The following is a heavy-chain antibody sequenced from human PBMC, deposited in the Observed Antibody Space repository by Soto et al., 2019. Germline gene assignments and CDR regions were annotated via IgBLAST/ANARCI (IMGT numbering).Heavy chain of an antibody. CDR2: ISSNGGST. Sequence: GGSLRLSCAASGFTFRTYAMHWVRQAPGKGLEYISAISSNGGSTFYADSVQGRFTISRDNSKNTLYLQVGSLRAEDMAVYYCARSIHGFWSGYPQGFFDYWGQGTLVTVSS. V-gene: IGHV3-64*02. J-gene: IGHJ4*02. CDR1: GFTFRTYA. CDR3: ARSIHGFWSGYPQGFFDY. D-gene: IGHD3-3*01.